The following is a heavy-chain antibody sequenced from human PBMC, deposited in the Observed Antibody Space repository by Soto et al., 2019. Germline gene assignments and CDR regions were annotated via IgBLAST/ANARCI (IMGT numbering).Heavy chain of an antibody. Sequence: KSSETLSLTCAVSGYPISSGYYWGWIRQPPGKGLEWIGSIYHSGSTYYNPSLKSRVTISVDTSKNQFSLKPSSVTAADTAVYYCARGYYDFWSGYYMDWFDPWGQGTLVTAPQ. CDR3: ARGYYDFWSGYYMDWFDP. D-gene: IGHD3-3*01. CDR2: IYHSGST. CDR1: GYPISSGYY. J-gene: IGHJ5*02. V-gene: IGHV4-38-2*01.